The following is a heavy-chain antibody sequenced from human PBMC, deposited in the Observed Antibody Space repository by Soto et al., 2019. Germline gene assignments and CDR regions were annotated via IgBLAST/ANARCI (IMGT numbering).Heavy chain of an antibody. V-gene: IGHV4-31*03. CDR3: ARDPGRYYYMDV. CDR1: GGSISSGGYY. Sequence: QVQLQESGPGLWKPSQTLSLTCTVPGGSISSGGYYWSWIRQHPGKGLEWIGYIYYSGSTYYNPSLKSRVTISVDTSKNQFSLKLSSVTAADTAVYHCARDPGRYYYMDVWGKGTTVTVSS. J-gene: IGHJ6*03. CDR2: IYYSGST.